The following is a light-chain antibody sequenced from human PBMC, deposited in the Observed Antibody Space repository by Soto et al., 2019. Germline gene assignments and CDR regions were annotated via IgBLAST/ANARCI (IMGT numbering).Light chain of an antibody. CDR3: MQSKRSPYT. Sequence: DIVMTQTPLSSPVTLGQPASISCRSSQSLVHSDGDTYLSWLQQRPGQPPRLLTYKLSKRFTGAPDRCSGSGAGTYFTLKISMVEAEDVGFYYCMQSKRSPYTFGQGTKLEIK. V-gene: IGKV2-24*01. CDR1: QSLVHSDGDTY. CDR2: KLS. J-gene: IGKJ2*01.